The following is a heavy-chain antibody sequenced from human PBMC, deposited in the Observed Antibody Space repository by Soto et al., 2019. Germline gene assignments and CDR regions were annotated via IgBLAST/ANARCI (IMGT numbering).Heavy chain of an antibody. CDR1: GCSISSYY. Sequence: SETLSLTCTVSGCSISSYYWSWIRQPPGKGLEWIGYIYSSGSTNYNPSLKGRVTISLDTSKNQFSLKLSSVTAADTAAYYCARAGDYADYWGQGTLVTVSS. V-gene: IGHV4-59*08. J-gene: IGHJ4*02. D-gene: IGHD4-17*01. CDR3: ARAGDYADY. CDR2: IYSSGST.